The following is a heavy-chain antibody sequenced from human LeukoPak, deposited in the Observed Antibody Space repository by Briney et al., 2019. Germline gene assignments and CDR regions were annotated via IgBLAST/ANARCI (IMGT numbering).Heavy chain of an antibody. CDR3: ASRALRKNSSGWYY. Sequence: PSETLSLTCIVSGASISSSSYYWGWIRQPPGKGLEWIGSIYYSGSTYYNPSLKSRVTISVDTSKNQFSLKLSSVTAADTAVYYCASRALRKNSSGWYYWGQGTLVTVSS. CDR2: IYYSGST. CDR1: GASISSSSYY. V-gene: IGHV4-39*01. D-gene: IGHD6-19*01. J-gene: IGHJ4*02.